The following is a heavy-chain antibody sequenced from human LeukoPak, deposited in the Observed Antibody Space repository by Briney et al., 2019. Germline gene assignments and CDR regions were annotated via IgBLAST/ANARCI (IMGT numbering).Heavy chain of an antibody. CDR1: GFIFSSYG. CDR3: ARAMNHAFNI. CDR2: ISYVGSNK. J-gene: IGHJ3*02. V-gene: IGHV3-30*03. Sequence: GTSLRLSCAASGFIFSSYGMHWVRQAPGKGLEWVAVISYVGSNKYYADSVKGRFTISRDNSKNTLYLQMNSLRAEDTAVYYCARAMNHAFNIWGQGAMVTVSS.